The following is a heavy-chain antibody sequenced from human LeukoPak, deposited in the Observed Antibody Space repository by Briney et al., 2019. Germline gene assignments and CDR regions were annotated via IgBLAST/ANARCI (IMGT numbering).Heavy chain of an antibody. J-gene: IGHJ6*03. D-gene: IGHD2-2*01. CDR3: AREKVGYYYYMDV. CDR2: IHSSGST. V-gene: IGHV4-4*07. Sequence: NPSETLSLTCTVSGGSISSYYWSWIRQPAGKGLEWIGRIHSSGSTNYNPSLKSRVTMSVDTSKNQFSLKVTSMTAADTAVYYCAREKVGYYYYMDVWGKGTTVTISS. CDR1: GGSISSYY.